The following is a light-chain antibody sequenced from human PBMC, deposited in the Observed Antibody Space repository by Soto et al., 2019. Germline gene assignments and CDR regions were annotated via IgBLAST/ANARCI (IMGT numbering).Light chain of an antibody. Sequence: QSALTQPPSASGSPGQSVTISCTGTSSDVGSYKFVSWYQQHPGKAPKLMMYEVSKRPSGVPDRFSGSKSGNTASLTVSGLQAEDEADYFCSSYAGNYNLVFGGGTRSPS. V-gene: IGLV2-8*01. J-gene: IGLJ2*01. CDR3: SSYAGNYNLV. CDR1: SSDVGSYKF. CDR2: EVS.